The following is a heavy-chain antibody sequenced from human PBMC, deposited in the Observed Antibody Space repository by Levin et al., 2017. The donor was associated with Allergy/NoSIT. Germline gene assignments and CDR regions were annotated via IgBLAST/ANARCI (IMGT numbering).Heavy chain of an antibody. Sequence: ASVKVSCKASGYTFTSYDINWVRQATGQGLEWMGWINPNSGGTNYAQKFQGRVTMTRDTSISTAYMELSRLRSDDTAVYYCASSVGGTGPGVDYWGQGTLVTVSS. CDR3: ASSVGGTGPGVDY. CDR2: INPNSGGT. J-gene: IGHJ4*02. V-gene: IGHV1-2*02. D-gene: IGHD3-10*01. CDR1: GYTFTSYD.